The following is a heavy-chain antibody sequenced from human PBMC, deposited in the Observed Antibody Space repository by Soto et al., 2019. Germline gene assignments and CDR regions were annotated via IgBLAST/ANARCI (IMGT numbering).Heavy chain of an antibody. J-gene: IGHJ4*02. CDR1: GFTFSSYA. V-gene: IGHV3-23*01. Sequence: GGSLRLSCAASGFTFSSYAMGWVRQGPAQGLEWVAVVSIGGSTHYADSVRGRFTISRDNSKNTLSLQMNSLTAEDTAVYFCAKRRGAGGHFDYWGQGALVTVSS. CDR3: AKRRGAGGHFDY. CDR2: VSIGGST. D-gene: IGHD2-15*01.